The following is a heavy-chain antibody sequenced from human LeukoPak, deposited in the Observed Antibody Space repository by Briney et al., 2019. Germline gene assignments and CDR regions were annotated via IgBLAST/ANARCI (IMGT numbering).Heavy chain of an antibody. CDR3: ARDPPENWNGDAFDI. CDR2: IYTSGST. J-gene: IGHJ3*02. Sequence: SETLSLTCTVSGGSISSGSYYWGWIRQPAGKGLEWIGRIYTSGSTNYNPSPKSRVTISIDTSKNQFSLKLTSVTAADTALYYCARDPPENWNGDAFDIWGQGTMVTVSS. V-gene: IGHV4-61*02. CDR1: GGSISSGSYY. D-gene: IGHD1-1*01.